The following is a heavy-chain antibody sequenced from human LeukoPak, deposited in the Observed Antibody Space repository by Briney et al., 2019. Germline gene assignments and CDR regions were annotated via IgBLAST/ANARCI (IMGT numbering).Heavy chain of an antibody. D-gene: IGHD3-22*01. CDR3: AKSGRITMIGSFDY. CDR1: GFTFNSYV. J-gene: IGHJ4*02. Sequence: TGGSLRLSCEVSGFTFNSYVMSWVRRAPGKGLEWVSSFNGRGGYTFYADSVKGRFTLSRDNSKNTLYLQMNSLRAEDTAVYYCAKSGRITMIGSFDYWGQGTLVTVSS. V-gene: IGHV3-23*01. CDR2: FNGRGGYT.